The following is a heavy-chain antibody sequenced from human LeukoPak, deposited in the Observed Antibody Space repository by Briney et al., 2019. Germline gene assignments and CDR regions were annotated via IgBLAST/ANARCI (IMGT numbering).Heavy chain of an antibody. D-gene: IGHD3-10*01. CDR3: ARERSYYYYYMDV. Sequence: GGSLRLSCAASGFTVFSNYMSWVRQAPGKGLEWVSVIYSDGTTYYADSVQGRFTISRDNSKNTVCLQMKSLRAEDTAVYFCARERSYYYYYMDVWGKGTTVTVSS. J-gene: IGHJ6*03. CDR2: IYSDGTT. V-gene: IGHV3-53*01. CDR1: GFTVFSNY.